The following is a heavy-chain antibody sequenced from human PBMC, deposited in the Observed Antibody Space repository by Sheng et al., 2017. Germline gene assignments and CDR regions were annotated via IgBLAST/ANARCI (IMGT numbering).Heavy chain of an antibody. CDR1: GDTFTAYY. CDR3: ATSSGYKLPWGSFDY. CDR2: MNPNSGGT. Sequence: QVQLVQSGAEVKKPGTSVKVSCKVSGDTFTAYYMHWVRQAPGQGLEWMGWMNPNSGGTYYAQKFQGRITMTRDTSISTAYMDLSRMISDDTAVYYCATSSGYKLPWGSFDY. D-gene: IGHD1-20*01. J-gene: IGHJ4*01. V-gene: IGHV1-2*02.